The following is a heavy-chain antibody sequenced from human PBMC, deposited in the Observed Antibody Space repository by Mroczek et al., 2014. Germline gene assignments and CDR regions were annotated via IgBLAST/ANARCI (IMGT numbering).Heavy chain of an antibody. Sequence: QVQLQQWGAGLLKPSETLSLTCAVYGGSFSGYYWSWIRQPPGKGLEWIGEINHSGSTNYNPSLKSRVTISVDTSKNQFSLKLSSVTAADTAVYYCARAPMQDIVVVPAARGTGAGFAFDIWGQGTMVTVSS. D-gene: IGHD2-2*01. CDR3: ARAPMQDIVVVPAARGTGAGFAFDI. CDR1: GGSFSGYY. J-gene: IGHJ3*02. CDR2: INHSGST. V-gene: IGHV4-34*01.